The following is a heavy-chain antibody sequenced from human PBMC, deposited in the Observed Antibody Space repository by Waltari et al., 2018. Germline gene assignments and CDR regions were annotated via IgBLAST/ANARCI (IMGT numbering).Heavy chain of an antibody. J-gene: IGHJ5*02. CDR2: VDPEDGET. V-gene: IGHV1-69-2*01. CDR1: GYTFTKYY. CDR3: ARDGRPAALGGDNWFDP. Sequence: EVQLVQAGAEVKKPGAIVKISCKVSGYTFTKYYIHWMRQAPGKGLECMGRVDPEDGETINAEKFHGRVTIMADTSMDTAYMELSSLRSEDTAVYYCARDGRPAALGGDNWFDPWGQGTLVTVSS. D-gene: IGHD2-2*01.